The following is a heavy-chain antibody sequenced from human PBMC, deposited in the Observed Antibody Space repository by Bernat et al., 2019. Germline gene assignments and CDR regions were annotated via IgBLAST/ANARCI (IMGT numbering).Heavy chain of an antibody. CDR3: AKDLCITILRGLRSCYYGMDV. Sequence: EVQLVESGGGLVQPGGSLRLSCAASGFTFSSRWMSWVRQSPGKGLEWVANIKQDGSAKYYVDSVKGRFTISRDNAKNSLYLQMNSLRTEDTALYYCAKDLCITILRGLRSCYYGMDVWGQGTTVTVSS. D-gene: IGHD3-10*01. V-gene: IGHV3-7*03. J-gene: IGHJ6*02. CDR2: IKQDGSAK. CDR1: GFTFSSRW.